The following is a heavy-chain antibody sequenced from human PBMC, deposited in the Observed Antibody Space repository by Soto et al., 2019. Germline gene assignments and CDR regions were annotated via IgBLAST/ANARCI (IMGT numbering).Heavy chain of an antibody. Sequence: QVQLQQWGAGPLRPLETLSLTCGVSGGSFSGYYWAWIRQSPVKGLEWIGEINDRGSINYSPALKSRVSISVDTSKNHYSLNLRSVTAADTAVYYCARESHDILTGPPWVWYFDLWGRGTLVTVSS. J-gene: IGHJ2*01. CDR1: GGSFSGYY. CDR3: ARESHDILTGPPWVWYFDL. CDR2: INDRGSI. V-gene: IGHV4-34*01. D-gene: IGHD3-9*01.